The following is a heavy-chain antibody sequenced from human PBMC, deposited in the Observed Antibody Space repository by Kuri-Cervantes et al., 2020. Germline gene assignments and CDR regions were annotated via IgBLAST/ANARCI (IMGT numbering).Heavy chain of an antibody. V-gene: IGHV1-58*02. Sequence: SVKVSCKASGFTFTSSAIQWVRQARGQRLEWIGWIVVGSANTNYAQKFQERITITRDMSTSTAYMELSSLRSEDTALYYCAAATVSRPEYFHTGARAPWSPSPQ. CDR1: GFTFTSSA. J-gene: IGHJ1*01. CDR2: IVVGSANT. D-gene: IGHD5/OR15-5a*01. CDR3: AAATVSRPEYFHT.